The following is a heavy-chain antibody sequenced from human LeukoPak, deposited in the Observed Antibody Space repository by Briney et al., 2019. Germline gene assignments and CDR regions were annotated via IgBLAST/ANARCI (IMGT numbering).Heavy chain of an antibody. CDR3: TRTAYCTNGVCYFTGFDH. CDR1: GYTFTTHD. Sequence: GASVKVSCKASGYTFTTHDINWVRQATGQGLEWMGWMNPNSGNTGYEKEFQGRVTITRSTSISTVYMEMSSLTSEDTAVYYCTRTAYCTNGVCYFTGFDHWGQGTLVTVSS. V-gene: IGHV1-8*03. J-gene: IGHJ4*02. CDR2: MNPNSGNT. D-gene: IGHD2-8*01.